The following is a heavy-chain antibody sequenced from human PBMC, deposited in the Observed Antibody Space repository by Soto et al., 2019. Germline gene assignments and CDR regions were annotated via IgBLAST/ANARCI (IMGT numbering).Heavy chain of an antibody. J-gene: IGHJ4*02. CDR2: ITPIFGTA. V-gene: IGHV1-69*13. Sequence: GASVKVSCKASGGTFSSYGISWVRQTPGQGLEWMGGITPIFGTANYAQKFQGRVTITADESTNTAYMELSSLRSEDTAVYYCARGDNWTDEDFGSFDYWGQGTLVTVSS. CDR1: GGTFSSYG. CDR3: ARGDNWTDEDFGSFDY. D-gene: IGHD1-20*01.